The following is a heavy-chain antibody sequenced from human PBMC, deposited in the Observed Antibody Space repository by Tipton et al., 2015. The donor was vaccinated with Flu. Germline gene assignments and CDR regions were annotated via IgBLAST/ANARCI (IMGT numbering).Heavy chain of an antibody. CDR1: GGSISSSSYY. CDR2: IYYSGST. CDR3: ARLGASRELDY. J-gene: IGHJ4*02. V-gene: IGHV4-61*05. Sequence: TLSLTCTVSGGSISSSSYYWGWIRQPPGKGLEWIGYIYYSGSTNYNPSLKSRVTISVDTSKNQFSLKLSSVTAADTAVYYCARLGASRELDYWGQGTLVTVSS. D-gene: IGHD4/OR15-4a*01.